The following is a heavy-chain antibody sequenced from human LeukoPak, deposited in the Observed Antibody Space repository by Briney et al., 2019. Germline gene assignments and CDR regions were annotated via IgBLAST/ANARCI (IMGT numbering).Heavy chain of an antibody. CDR3: AKDFTTIFGVVHY. V-gene: IGHV3-30*02. CDR1: GFTFSSYG. CDR2: IRYDGSNK. Sequence: GGSLRLSCAASGFTFSSYGMHWVRQAPGKGLEWVAFIRYDGSNKYYTDSVKGRFTISRDNSKNTLYLQMNSLRAEDTAVYYCAKDFTTIFGVVHYWGQGTLVTVSS. D-gene: IGHD3-3*01. J-gene: IGHJ4*02.